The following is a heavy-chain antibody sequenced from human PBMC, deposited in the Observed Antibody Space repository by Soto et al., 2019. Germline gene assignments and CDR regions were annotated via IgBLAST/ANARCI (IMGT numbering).Heavy chain of an antibody. D-gene: IGHD6-19*01. CDR3: ARRDSGWVDY. Sequence: QLQLQESGPGLVKPSETLSLTCTVSGGSISSSSYYWGWIRQPPGKGLEWIGSIYYSGSTYYNPSLKSRVTISVDTSKNQFPLKLSSVTAADTAVYYCARRDSGWVDYWGQGTLVTVSS. V-gene: IGHV4-39*01. J-gene: IGHJ4*02. CDR1: GGSISSSSYY. CDR2: IYYSGST.